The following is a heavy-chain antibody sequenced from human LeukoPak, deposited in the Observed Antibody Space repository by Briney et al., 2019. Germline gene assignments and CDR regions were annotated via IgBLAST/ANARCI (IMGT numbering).Heavy chain of an antibody. J-gene: IGHJ4*02. D-gene: IGHD3-22*01. CDR1: GFTFSSYW. CDR3: ARGRPDYYDSSGYYSLYYFDY. CDR2: INSDGSST. V-gene: IGHV3-74*01. Sequence: PGGSLRLSCAASGFTFSSYWMHWVRQAPGKELVWVSRINSDGSSTSYADSVKGRFTISRDSAKNTLYLQMNSLRVEDTAVYYCARGRPDYYDSSGYYSLYYFDYWGQGALVTVSS.